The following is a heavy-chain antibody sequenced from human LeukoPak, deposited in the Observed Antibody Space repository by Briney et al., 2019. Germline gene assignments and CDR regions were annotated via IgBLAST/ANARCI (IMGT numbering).Heavy chain of an antibody. D-gene: IGHD3-22*01. CDR3: ARDNYYDSSGYSPNLDY. CDR2: IYHSGST. Sequence: SETLSLTCAVSGYSISSGYYRGWIRQPPGKGLEWIGSIYHSGSTYYNPSLKSRVTISVDTSKNQFSLKLSSVTAADTAVYYCARDNYYDSSGYSPNLDYWGQGTLVTVSS. J-gene: IGHJ4*02. CDR1: GYSISSGYY. V-gene: IGHV4-38-2*02.